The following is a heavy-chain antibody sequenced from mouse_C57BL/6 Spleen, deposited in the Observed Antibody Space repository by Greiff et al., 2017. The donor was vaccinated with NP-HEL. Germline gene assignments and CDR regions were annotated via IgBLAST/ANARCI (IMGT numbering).Heavy chain of an antibody. D-gene: IGHD1-1*01. V-gene: IGHV1-69*01. CDR2: IDPSDSYT. J-gene: IGHJ4*01. Sequence: QVQLQQPGAELVMPGASVKLSCKASGYTFTSYWMHWVKQRPGQGLEWIGEIDPSDSYTNYNQKFKGKSTLTVDKSSSTAYMQLSSLTSEDSAVYYCARPSHYYGSSSYAMDYWGQGTSVTVSS. CDR1: GYTFTSYW. CDR3: ARPSHYYGSSSYAMDY.